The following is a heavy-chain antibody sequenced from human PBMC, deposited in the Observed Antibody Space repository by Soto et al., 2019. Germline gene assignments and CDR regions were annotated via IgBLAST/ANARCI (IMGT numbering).Heavy chain of an antibody. V-gene: IGHV4-34*01. CDR3: ARFRYTMVRTRYGMDV. CDR1: GGSFSGYY. J-gene: IGHJ6*02. CDR2: INHSGST. Sequence: SETLTLTCAVYGGSFSGYYWSWIRQPPGKGLEWIGEINHSGSTNYNPSLKSRVTISVDTSKNQFSLKLSSVTAADTAVYYCARFRYTMVRTRYGMDVWGQGTTVTVSS. D-gene: IGHD3-10*01.